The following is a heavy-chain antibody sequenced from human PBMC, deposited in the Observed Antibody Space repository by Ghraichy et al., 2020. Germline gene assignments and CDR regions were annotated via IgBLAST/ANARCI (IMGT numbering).Heavy chain of an antibody. J-gene: IGHJ4*02. CDR3: ARRSCYDTDHFDY. D-gene: IGHD4/OR15-4a*01. CDR1: GFTFSNHA. CDR2: LGGRGTGT. Sequence: GGSLRLTCVASGFTFSNHALSWVRQAPGEGLEWVAGLGGRGTGTHYADSVRGRFTISRDNSKNTLSLQMSSLRVEDTALYYCARRSCYDTDHFDYWGQGTLGTVSS. V-gene: IGHV3-23*01.